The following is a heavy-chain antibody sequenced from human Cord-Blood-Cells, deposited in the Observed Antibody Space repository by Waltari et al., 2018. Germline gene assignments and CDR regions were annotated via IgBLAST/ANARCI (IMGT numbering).Heavy chain of an antibody. CDR2: IKQDGREK. CDR1: GFTFSSYW. Sequence: EVQLVESGGGLVQPGGSLRLSCAASGFTFSSYWMSWVRQAPGRGLEGVAKIKQDGREKYYVDSGKGRFTISRDNAKNSLYLQMNSLRAEDTAVYYCARDRAARPAFDIWGQGTMVTVSS. V-gene: IGHV3-7*01. J-gene: IGHJ3*02. D-gene: IGHD6-6*01. CDR3: ARDRAARPAFDI.